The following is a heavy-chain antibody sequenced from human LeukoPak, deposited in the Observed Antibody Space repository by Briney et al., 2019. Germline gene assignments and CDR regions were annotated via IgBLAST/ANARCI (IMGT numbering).Heavy chain of an antibody. CDR2: ISSSSNYI. D-gene: IGHD1-26*01. V-gene: IGHV3-21*01. CDR3: ARDPYSGGYGDYYYYYMDL. Sequence: GGSLRLSCAASGLTFSSYNMNWVRQAPGKGLEWVSFISSSSNYIYYTDSVKGRFTISRDNAKNSLYLQMNSLRAEDTAVYYCARDPYSGGYGDYYYYYMDLWGQGTTVTISS. CDR1: GLTFSSYN. J-gene: IGHJ6*03.